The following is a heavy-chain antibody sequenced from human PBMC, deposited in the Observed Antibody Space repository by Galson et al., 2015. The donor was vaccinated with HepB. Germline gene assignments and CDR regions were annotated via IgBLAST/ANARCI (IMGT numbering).Heavy chain of an antibody. J-gene: IGHJ4*02. CDR1: GYTSTGYY. CDR3: ARSQLHDY. Sequence: SVKVSCKASGYTSTGYYMHWVRQAPGQGLEWMGWINPNTGGTNYAQTFQGRVTMTRDTSISTAYMELSRLRSDDTAVYYCARSQLHDYWGQGTLVTVSS. D-gene: IGHD6-6*01. V-gene: IGHV1-2*02. CDR2: INPNTGGT.